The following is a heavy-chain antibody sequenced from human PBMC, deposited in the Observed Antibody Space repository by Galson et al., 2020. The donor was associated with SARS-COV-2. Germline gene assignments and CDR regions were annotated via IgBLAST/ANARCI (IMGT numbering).Heavy chain of an antibody. CDR3: RQYNTSSHSDH. J-gene: IGHJ4*02. D-gene: IGHD1-20*01. CDR2: INDSGST. V-gene: IGHV4-34*01. CDR1: GGSSNTYY. Sequence: TLSLTCAVYGGSSNTYYWYWIRQYPGEGLEWIADINDSGSTKYNPSLESRATISVDSSKRQFSLRLTSVTAADTAIYYCRQYNTSSHSDHWGQGTLVTVSS.